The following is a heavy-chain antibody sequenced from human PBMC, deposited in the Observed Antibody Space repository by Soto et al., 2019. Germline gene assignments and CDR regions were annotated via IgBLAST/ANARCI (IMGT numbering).Heavy chain of an antibody. Sequence: GGSLRLSCAASGFIFTDSAMSWVRQAPGKGLEWVSGIGDNANSRYYADSVRGRFTISRDNSKTLYLQMNNLRAEDTAIYYCAKGGSPFYPRFFDNWGQGTLVTVSS. J-gene: IGHJ4*02. CDR2: IGDNANSR. CDR3: AKGGSPFYPRFFDN. V-gene: IGHV3-23*01. CDR1: GFIFTDSA. D-gene: IGHD2-15*01.